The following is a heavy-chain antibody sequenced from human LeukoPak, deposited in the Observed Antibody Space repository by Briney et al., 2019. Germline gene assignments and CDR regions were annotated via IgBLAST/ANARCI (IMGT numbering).Heavy chain of an antibody. J-gene: IGHJ4*02. CDR1: GFTFDDYA. V-gene: IGHV3-9*01. CDR3: APYDSSGGGLDY. D-gene: IGHD3-22*01. Sequence: PGGSLRLSCVASGFTFDDYAMHWVRQAPGKGLEWVSGISWNSGSIGYAVSVKGRFTIPRDNAKNSLYLQMNSLRAEDTAVYYCAPYDSSGGGLDYWGQGTLVTVSS. CDR2: ISWNSGSI.